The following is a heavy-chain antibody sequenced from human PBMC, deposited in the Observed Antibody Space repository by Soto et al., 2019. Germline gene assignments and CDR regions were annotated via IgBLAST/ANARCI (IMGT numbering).Heavy chain of an antibody. Sequence: ASVKVSCKASGYTFTSYGISWVRQAPGQGLEWTGWISAYNGNTNYAQKLQGRVTMTTDTSTSTAYMELRSLRSDDTAVYYCARGSLRQGSGDFFDYWGQGTLVTVSS. CDR1: GYTFTSYG. D-gene: IGHD3-16*01. J-gene: IGHJ4*02. V-gene: IGHV1-18*01. CDR2: ISAYNGNT. CDR3: ARGSLRQGSGDFFDY.